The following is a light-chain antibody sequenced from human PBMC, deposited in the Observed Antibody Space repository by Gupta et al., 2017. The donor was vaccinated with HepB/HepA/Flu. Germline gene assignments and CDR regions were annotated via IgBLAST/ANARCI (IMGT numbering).Light chain of an antibody. CDR3: ASWDDSLNGYV. CDR1: RSSIGSNT. V-gene: IGLV1-44*01. J-gene: IGLJ1*01. Sequence: QAVLTQPPSASGTPGQRVTISCSGSRSSIGSNTVNWYQQVPGTAPKLLMHNNNQRPSGVPDRFSGSKSGTSASLAISGLRSEDETDYYCASWDDSLNGYVFGTGTKVTVL. CDR2: NNN.